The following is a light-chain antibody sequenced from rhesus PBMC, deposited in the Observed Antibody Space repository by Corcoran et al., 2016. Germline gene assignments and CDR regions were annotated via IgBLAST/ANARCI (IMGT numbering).Light chain of an antibody. CDR1: QDFSSY. J-gene: IGKJ1*01. V-gene: IGKV1-28*02. Sequence: DIQMTQSPSSLSASVGDTVTITCRASQDFSSYLSWFQQKTGKAPKLLIYAATTLQSGVPSRFSGSGSGTECTLTISSLQPEDFATYYCQQYKTYPWTFGQGTKVEIK. CDR3: QQYKTYPWT. CDR2: AAT.